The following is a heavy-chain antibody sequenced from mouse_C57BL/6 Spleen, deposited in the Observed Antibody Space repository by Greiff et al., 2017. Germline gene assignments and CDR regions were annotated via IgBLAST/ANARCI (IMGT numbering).Heavy chain of an antibody. CDR2: ISDGGSYN. D-gene: IGHD2-4*01. CDR1: GFPFRSYA. CDR3: ARSITTRPLYAMDY. Sequence: EVQGVESGGGLVKPGGSLKLSCAASGFPFRSYAMSWVRQTPETRLEWVATISDGGSYNYYPDNGKCRFTISRDNAKNNLYLQMSHLKSEDTAMYYCARSITTRPLYAMDYWGQGTSVTVSS. V-gene: IGHV5-4*01. J-gene: IGHJ4*01.